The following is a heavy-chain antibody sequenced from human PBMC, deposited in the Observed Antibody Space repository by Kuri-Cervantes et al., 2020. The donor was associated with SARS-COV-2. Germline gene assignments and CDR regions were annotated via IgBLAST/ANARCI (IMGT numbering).Heavy chain of an antibody. D-gene: IGHD4-17*01. CDR3: ARSPGDGDYDPFDY. Sequence: GGSLRLSCVASGFTFSAYTLNWVRQAPGKGLEWVSPITRSSVYISYADSLKGRFTISRDNAKNPLYLQMNSLRAEDTAVYYCARSPGDGDYDPFDYWGQGTLVTVSS. CDR2: ITRSSVYI. J-gene: IGHJ4*02. V-gene: IGHV3-21*01. CDR1: GFTFSAYT.